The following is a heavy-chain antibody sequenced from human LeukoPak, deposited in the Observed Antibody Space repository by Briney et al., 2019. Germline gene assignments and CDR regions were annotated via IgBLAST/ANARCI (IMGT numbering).Heavy chain of an antibody. D-gene: IGHD3-10*01. Sequence: ASVKVSCKASGYTFTGYYMHWVRQAPGQGLEWMGWINPNSGGTKCAQKFQGRFTMTRDTSISTAYIELSRLRSDDTAVYYCARVVGGNYYGSETDDYWGQGTLVTVSS. CDR2: INPNSGGT. CDR1: GYTFTGYY. V-gene: IGHV1-2*02. J-gene: IGHJ4*02. CDR3: ARVVGGNYYGSETDDY.